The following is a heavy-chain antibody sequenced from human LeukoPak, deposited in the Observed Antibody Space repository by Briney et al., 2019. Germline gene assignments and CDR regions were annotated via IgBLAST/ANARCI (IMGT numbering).Heavy chain of an antibody. CDR1: GFTFSSYT. CDR2: ITSSSSNT. D-gene: IGHD2-15*01. V-gene: IGHV3-21*01. J-gene: IGHJ4*02. CDR3: ARVERYCSGGSCQGY. Sequence: GGSLRLSCVASGFTFSSYTVNGVRQAPGKGLEWVSVITSSSSNTYYTDSVKGRFSISRDNAKNLLDLQMNSLRVEDTAVYYCARVERYCSGGSCQGYWGQGTLVTVSS.